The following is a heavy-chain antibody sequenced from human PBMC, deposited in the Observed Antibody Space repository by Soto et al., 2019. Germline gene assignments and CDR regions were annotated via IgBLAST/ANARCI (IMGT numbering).Heavy chain of an antibody. J-gene: IGHJ6*03. D-gene: IGHD2-21*01. V-gene: IGHV4-34*01. Sequence: PSETLSLTCAVYGGSFSGYYWSWIRQPPGKGLEWIGEINHSGSTNYNPSLKSRVTISVDTSKNQFSLKLSSVTAADTAVYYCARVWYYYMDVWGKGTTVTVS. CDR3: ARVWYYYMDV. CDR2: INHSGST. CDR1: GGSFSGYY.